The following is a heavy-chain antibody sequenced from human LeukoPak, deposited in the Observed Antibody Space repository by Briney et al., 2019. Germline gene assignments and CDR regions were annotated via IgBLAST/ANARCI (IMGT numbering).Heavy chain of an antibody. CDR2: IYPSGST. Sequence: SGTLSLTCAVSGGSISSRNWWSWVRQPPGKGLEWIGEIYPSGSTNCNPSLKSRVTISVDKSKNQFSLKLSSMTAADTAVYYCARICSGGSCYVYGMDVWGQGTTVTVSS. V-gene: IGHV4-4*02. CDR3: ARICSGGSCYVYGMDV. D-gene: IGHD2-15*01. J-gene: IGHJ6*02. CDR1: GGSISSRNW.